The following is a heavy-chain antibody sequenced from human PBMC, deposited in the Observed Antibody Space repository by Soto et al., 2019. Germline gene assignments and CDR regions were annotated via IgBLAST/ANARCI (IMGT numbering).Heavy chain of an antibody. CDR1: GGSFSGYY. Sequence: TSETLSLTCAVYGGSFSGYYWSWIRQPPGKGLEWIGEINHSGSTNYNPSLKSRVTISVDTSKNQFSLKLSSVTAADTAVYYCARAQRGYYDSSGYYYFDYWGQGTLVTVSS. J-gene: IGHJ4*02. V-gene: IGHV4-34*01. CDR3: ARAQRGYYDSSGYYYFDY. D-gene: IGHD3-22*01. CDR2: INHSGST.